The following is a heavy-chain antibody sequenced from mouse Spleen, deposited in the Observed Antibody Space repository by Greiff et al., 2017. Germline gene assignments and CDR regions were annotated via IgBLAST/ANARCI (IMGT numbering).Heavy chain of an antibody. Sequence: VQRVESGPGLVQPSQSLSITCTVSGFSLTSYGVHWVRQSPGKGLEWLGVIWSGGSTDYNAAFISRLSISKDNSKSQVFFKMNSLQADDTAIYYCARKGHGYYWYFDVWGTGTTVTVSS. CDR3: ARKGHGYYWYFDV. V-gene: IGHV2-2*01. D-gene: IGHD2-2*01. CDR2: IWSGGST. CDR1: GFSLTSYG. J-gene: IGHJ1*03.